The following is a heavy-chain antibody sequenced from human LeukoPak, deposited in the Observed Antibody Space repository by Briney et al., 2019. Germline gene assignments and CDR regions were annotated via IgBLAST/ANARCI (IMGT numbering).Heavy chain of an antibody. CDR3: ARGSWSAAGTSIDY. CDR2: IESDGSST. V-gene: IGHV3-74*01. CDR1: GFTFRTYW. J-gene: IGHJ4*02. D-gene: IGHD6-13*01. Sequence: PGGSLRLSCAASGFTFRTYWMNWVRQAPGRGLVWVSRIESDGSSTSYADSVKGRLTISRDNAANTLYLQINSLRAEDTAVYYCARGSWSAAGTSIDYWGQGTLVTVSS.